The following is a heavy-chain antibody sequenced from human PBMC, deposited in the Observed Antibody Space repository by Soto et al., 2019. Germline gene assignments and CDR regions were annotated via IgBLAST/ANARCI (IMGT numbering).Heavy chain of an antibody. CDR1: GDTFTDYY. Sequence: QVQLMQSGAEVKKPGASVKVSCKASGDTFTDYYIHWVRQAPGQGLEWMGTVNPSGGHTTYAQHFLGRVTMPRDPSTSPLYMELTSLTSDDTAIYYCARGGHVVVVTAALDYWGQGTLVTVSS. CDR3: ARGGHVVVVTAALDY. V-gene: IGHV1-46*01. CDR2: VNPSGGHT. D-gene: IGHD2-21*02. J-gene: IGHJ4*02.